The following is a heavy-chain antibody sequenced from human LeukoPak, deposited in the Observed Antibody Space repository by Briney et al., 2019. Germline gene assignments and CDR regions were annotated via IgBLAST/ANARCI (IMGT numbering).Heavy chain of an antibody. D-gene: IGHD2-2*01. CDR1: GYTFTGYY. CDR2: INPNSGGT. V-gene: IGHV1-2*02. CDR3: ARGRVPAALIEGHYFDY. Sequence: GASVKVSCKASGYTFTGYYMHWVRQAPGQGLEWMGWINPNSGGTNYAQKFQGRVTMTRDTSISTAYMELSRLRSDDTAVYYCARGRVPAALIEGHYFDYWGQGTLVTVSS. J-gene: IGHJ4*02.